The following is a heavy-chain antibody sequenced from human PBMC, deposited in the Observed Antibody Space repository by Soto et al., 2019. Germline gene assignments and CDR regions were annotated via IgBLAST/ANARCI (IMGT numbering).Heavy chain of an antibody. J-gene: IGHJ5*02. V-gene: IGHV3-23*01. CDR3: AKGISSSLTPGS. Sequence: SLRLSCAASGFTFSSYAMSWVRQAPGKGLEWVSGVSDSGGSTYYADSVKGRFTISRDNSKNTLYLQMNSLRAEDTALYYCAKGISSSLTPGSWGQGTLVTVSS. CDR2: VSDSGGST. CDR1: GFTFSSYA. D-gene: IGHD6-13*01.